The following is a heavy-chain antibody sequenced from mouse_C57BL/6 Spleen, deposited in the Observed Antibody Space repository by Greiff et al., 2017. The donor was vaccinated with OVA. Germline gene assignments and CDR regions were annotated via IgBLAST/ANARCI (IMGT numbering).Heavy chain of an antibody. CDR3: ARRETFWHYFDY. Sequence: QVHVKQSGAELVRPGTSVKVSCKASGYAFTNYLIEWVKQRPGQGLEWIGVINPGSGGTNYNEKLKGKATLTADKSSSTAYMQLSSLTSEDSAVYFCARRETFWHYFDYWGQGTTLTVSS. V-gene: IGHV1-54*01. CDR2: INPGSGGT. CDR1: GYAFTNYL. J-gene: IGHJ2*01.